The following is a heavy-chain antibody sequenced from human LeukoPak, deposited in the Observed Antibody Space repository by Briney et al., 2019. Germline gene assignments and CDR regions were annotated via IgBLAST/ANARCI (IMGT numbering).Heavy chain of an antibody. CDR1: GFTFSSYA. CDR2: VSGSGGST. Sequence: QAGGSLRLSCAASGFTFSSYAMSWVRQAPGKGLEWVSAVSGSGGSTYYADSVKGRFTISRDNSKNTLYLQMNSLRAEDTAVYYCAKDGRGYSYANFDYWGQGTLVTVPS. V-gene: IGHV3-23*01. D-gene: IGHD5-18*01. CDR3: AKDGRGYSYANFDY. J-gene: IGHJ4*02.